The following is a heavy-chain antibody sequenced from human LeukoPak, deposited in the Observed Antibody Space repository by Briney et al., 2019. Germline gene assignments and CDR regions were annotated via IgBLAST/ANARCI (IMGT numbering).Heavy chain of an antibody. CDR2: IIPIFGTA. D-gene: IGHD2-2*02. CDR3: ASSGHLGYRSSTSCYTDY. CDR1: GGTFSSYA. J-gene: IGHJ4*02. Sequence: ASVKVSRKASGGTFSSYAISWVRQAPGQGLEWMGGIIPIFGTANYAQKFQGRVTITADESTSTAYMELSSLRSEDTAVYYCASSGHLGYRSSTSCYTDYWGQGTLVTVSS. V-gene: IGHV1-69*13.